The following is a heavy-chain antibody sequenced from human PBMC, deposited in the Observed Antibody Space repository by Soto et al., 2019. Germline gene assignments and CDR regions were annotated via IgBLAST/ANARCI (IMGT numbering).Heavy chain of an antibody. CDR3: AREGVGATSINFDY. J-gene: IGHJ4*02. Sequence: QVQLVESGGGVVQPGRSLRLSCAASGFTFSSYAMHWVRQAPGKGLEWVAVISYDGSNKYYADSVKGRFTISRDNSKNTLYLQMNSLRAEDTAVYYCAREGVGATSINFDYWGQGTLVTVSS. V-gene: IGHV3-30-3*01. D-gene: IGHD1-26*01. CDR2: ISYDGSNK. CDR1: GFTFSSYA.